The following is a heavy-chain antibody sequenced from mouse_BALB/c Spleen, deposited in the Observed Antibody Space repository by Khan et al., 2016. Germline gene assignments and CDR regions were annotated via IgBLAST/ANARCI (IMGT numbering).Heavy chain of an antibody. J-gene: IGHJ2*01. V-gene: IGHV1-87*01. Sequence: QVQLQQSGAALVRPGASVKLSCKASGYTFTGYWMQWVKQRPGQGLEWIGAIYPGDGDTSYTQKFKGKATLTADKSSSTAYMQLSSLASEDSAVYSCACRDGPPSYWGQGTTLTVSS. D-gene: IGHD2-3*01. CDR1: GYTFTGYW. CDR2: IYPGDGDT. CDR3: ACRDGPPSY.